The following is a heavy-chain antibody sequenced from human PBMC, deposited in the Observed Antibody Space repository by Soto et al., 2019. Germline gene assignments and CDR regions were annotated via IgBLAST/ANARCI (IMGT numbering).Heavy chain of an antibody. CDR2: IIPILGIA. V-gene: IGHV1-69*08. J-gene: IGHJ6*02. CDR3: ARDKSGGLPLVSYYYGMDV. Sequence: QVQLVQSGAEVKKPGSSVKVSCKASGGTFSSYTISWVRQAPGQGREWMGRIIPILGIANYAQKFQGRVTITADKSTSTAYMELSSLRSEDTAVYYCARDKSGGLPLVSYYYGMDVWGHGTTVTVSS. D-gene: IGHD1-26*01. CDR1: GGTFSSYT.